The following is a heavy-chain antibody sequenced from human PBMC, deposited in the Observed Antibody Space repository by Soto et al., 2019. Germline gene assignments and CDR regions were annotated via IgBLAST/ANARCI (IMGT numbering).Heavy chain of an antibody. CDR3: TKRRNVLRFLEWSSGMEV. Sequence: GGSLRLSCAASGFTFSNYGMHWVRQAPGKELEWVAFISDDGSNKYYADSMKGRFTMSRDNSKSTLYLQMNSLRVEDTAVYYCTKRRNVLRFLEWSSGMEVWGQGTTVTVSS. D-gene: IGHD3-3*01. V-gene: IGHV3-30*18. CDR1: GFTFSNYG. J-gene: IGHJ6*02. CDR2: ISDDGSNK.